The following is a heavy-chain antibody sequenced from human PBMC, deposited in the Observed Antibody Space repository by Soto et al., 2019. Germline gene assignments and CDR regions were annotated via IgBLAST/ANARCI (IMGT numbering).Heavy chain of an antibody. CDR2: ISKSDYT. Sequence: PGGSLRLSCTVSGFAFNNYGINWVRQAPGKGLEWVSSISKSDYTYYSDSVKGRFAISRDNAKSSVSLQMNSLRAEDTAMYYCAKDPEYRTSSLRNYFEYWGQGXPVTVYS. J-gene: IGHJ4*02. V-gene: IGHV3-21*01. D-gene: IGHD6-6*01. CDR3: AKDPEYRTSSLRNYFEY. CDR1: GFAFNNYG.